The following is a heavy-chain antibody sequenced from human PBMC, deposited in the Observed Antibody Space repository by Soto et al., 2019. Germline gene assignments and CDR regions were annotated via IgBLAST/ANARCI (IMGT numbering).Heavy chain of an antibody. Sequence: EVQLVESGGGLIQPGGSLRLSCAASGFTVSSNYMSWARQAPGKGLEWVSVIYSGGSTYYADSVKGRFTISRDNSKNTLYLQMNSLRAEDTAVYYCARVDSEMATPDWGQGTLVTVSS. CDR1: GFTVSSNY. V-gene: IGHV3-53*01. CDR3: ARVDSEMATPD. J-gene: IGHJ4*02. D-gene: IGHD5-12*01. CDR2: IYSGGST.